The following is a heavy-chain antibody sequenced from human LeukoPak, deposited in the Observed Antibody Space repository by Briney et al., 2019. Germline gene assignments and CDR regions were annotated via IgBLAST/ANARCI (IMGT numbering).Heavy chain of an antibody. D-gene: IGHD6-13*01. V-gene: IGHV4-59*01. Sequence: SESLSLTCTVSGGSISSYYWSWIRQPPGKGLEWIGYIYYSGSTNYNPSLKSRVTISVDTSKNQFSLKLSSVTAADTAVYYCAREGVAAAGTLWFDPWGQGTLVTVSS. CDR2: IYYSGST. J-gene: IGHJ5*02. CDR3: AREGVAAAGTLWFDP. CDR1: GGSISSYY.